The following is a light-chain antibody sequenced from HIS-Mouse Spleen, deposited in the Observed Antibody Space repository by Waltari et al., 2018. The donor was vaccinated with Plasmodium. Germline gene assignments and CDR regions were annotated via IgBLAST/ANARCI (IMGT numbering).Light chain of an antibody. V-gene: IGKV3-20*01. CDR3: QQYGSSPFT. CDR2: GAS. J-gene: IGKJ3*01. Sequence: EIVLTQYPGTLSLSPGERATLSCRAIQSVSSSYLAWYEQKPGQAPRLLIYGASSRSTGIPYRFSGSGSGTDFTLAISRLEPEDFAVYYCQQYGSSPFTVGPGTKVDIK. CDR1: QSVSSSY.